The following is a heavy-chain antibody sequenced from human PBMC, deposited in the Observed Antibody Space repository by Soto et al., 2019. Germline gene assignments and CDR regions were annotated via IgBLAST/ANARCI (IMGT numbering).Heavy chain of an antibody. D-gene: IGHD4-17*01. Sequence: GGSLRLSCAASGFTFSSYSVNWVRQAPGKGLEWVSSISSSSSYIYYADSVEGRFTISRDNAKNSLYLQMNSLRAEDTAVYYCASYGDYFDYWGQGTLVTVSS. CDR1: GFTFSSYS. CDR2: ISSSSSYI. CDR3: ASYGDYFDY. J-gene: IGHJ4*02. V-gene: IGHV3-21*01.